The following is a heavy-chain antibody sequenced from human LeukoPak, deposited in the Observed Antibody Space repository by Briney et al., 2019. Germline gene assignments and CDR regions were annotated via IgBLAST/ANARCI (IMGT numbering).Heavy chain of an antibody. J-gene: IGHJ4*02. CDR3: AKDGYCSSTSCSPEEYSSSSSFDY. D-gene: IGHD2-2*01. CDR2: ISGSGGST. Sequence: GGSLRLSCAASGFTFSSYAMSWVRQAPGKGLEWVSAISGSGGSTYYADSVKGRFTISRDNSKNTLYLQMNSLRAEDTAVYYCAKDGYCSSTSCSPEEYSSSSSFDYWGQGTLVTVSS. CDR1: GFTFSSYA. V-gene: IGHV3-23*01.